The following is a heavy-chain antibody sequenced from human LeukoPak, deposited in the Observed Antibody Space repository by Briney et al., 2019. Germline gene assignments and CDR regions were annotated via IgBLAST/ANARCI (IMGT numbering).Heavy chain of an antibody. D-gene: IGHD6-19*01. J-gene: IGHJ4*02. CDR3: ARGAVSGWYVHY. V-gene: IGHV1-2*02. CDR2: IDPNSGGT. CDR1: GYTFTGYY. Sequence: ASVKVSCKASGYTFTGYYMHWVRQAPGQGLEWMGWIDPNSGGTNYAQKFQGRVTMTRDTSISTAYMELGRLRSDDTAVYYCARGAVSGWYVHYWGQGTLVTVSS.